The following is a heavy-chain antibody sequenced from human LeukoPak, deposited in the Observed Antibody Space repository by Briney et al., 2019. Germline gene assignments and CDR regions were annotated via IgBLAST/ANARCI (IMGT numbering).Heavy chain of an antibody. CDR2: INDNGGRT. J-gene: IGHJ4*02. CDR1: GFTFSSYA. Sequence: GGSLRLSCAASGFTFSSYAMHWVRQAPGKGLEYVSGINDNGGRTHYGDSVKGRFSISRDNSKNTLHLQMSTPRAEDTALYYCVKDVGGSYAFDYWGQGILVTVAS. CDR3: VKDVGGSYAFDY. V-gene: IGHV3-64D*09. D-gene: IGHD1-26*01.